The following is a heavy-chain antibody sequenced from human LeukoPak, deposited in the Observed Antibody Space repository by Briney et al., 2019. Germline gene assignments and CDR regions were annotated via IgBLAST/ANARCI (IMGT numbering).Heavy chain of an antibody. Sequence: PGGSLRLSCAASGFTFSSYSMNWVRQAPGKGLEWVSSISSSSYIYYADSVKGRFTISRDNAKNSLYLQMNSLRAEDTAVYYCASDIVVVPAARLDAFDIWGQGTMVTVSS. CDR1: GFTFSSYS. CDR2: ISSSSYI. CDR3: ASDIVVVPAARLDAFDI. J-gene: IGHJ3*02. V-gene: IGHV3-21*01. D-gene: IGHD2-2*01.